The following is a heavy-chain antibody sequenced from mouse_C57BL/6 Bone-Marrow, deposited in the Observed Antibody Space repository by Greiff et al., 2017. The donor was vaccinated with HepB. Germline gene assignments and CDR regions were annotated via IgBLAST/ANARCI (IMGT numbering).Heavy chain of an antibody. D-gene: IGHD2-2*01. J-gene: IGHJ3*01. V-gene: IGHV1-53*01. Sequence: QVQLQQPGTELVKPGASVKLSCKASGYTFTSYWMHWVKQRPGQGLEWIGNINPSNGGTNYNEKFKSKATLTVDKSSSTTYMQLSSLTSADSAVYYSAREGLPSWFAYWGQGTLVTVSA. CDR3: AREGLPSWFAY. CDR2: INPSNGGT. CDR1: GYTFTSYW.